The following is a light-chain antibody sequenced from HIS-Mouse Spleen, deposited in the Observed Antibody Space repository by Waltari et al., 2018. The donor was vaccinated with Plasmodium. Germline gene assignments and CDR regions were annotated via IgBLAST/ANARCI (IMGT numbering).Light chain of an antibody. CDR2: EGS. V-gene: IGLV2-23*03. CDR1: SRDVGSYKL. J-gene: IGLJ3*02. Sequence: QSALTQPASVSGSPGQSLPISCTGTSRDVGSYKLVSWYQQHPGKAPKLMIYEGSKRPSGVSNRFSGSKSGNTASLTISGLQAEDEADYYCCSYAGSSTFVFGGGTKLTVL. CDR3: CSYAGSSTFV.